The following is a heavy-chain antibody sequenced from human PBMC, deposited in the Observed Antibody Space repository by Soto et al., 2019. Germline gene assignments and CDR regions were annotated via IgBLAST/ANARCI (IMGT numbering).Heavy chain of an antibody. CDR3: AKTKRHTAPFDY. Sequence: VGSLRLSCAASGFTFRSYAMTWVRQAPGKGLEWVSGISGSGDSTYYADSVKGRFTISRDNSKNTLYLQMNSLRAEDTAVYYSAKTKRHTAPFDYWGQGTLVTVSS. V-gene: IGHV3-23*01. D-gene: IGHD6-25*01. CDR1: GFTFRSYA. CDR2: ISGSGDST. J-gene: IGHJ4*02.